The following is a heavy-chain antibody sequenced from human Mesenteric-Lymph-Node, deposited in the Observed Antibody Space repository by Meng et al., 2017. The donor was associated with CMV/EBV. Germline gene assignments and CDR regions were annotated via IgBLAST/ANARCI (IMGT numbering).Heavy chain of an antibody. V-gene: IGHV3-21*04. Sequence: GESLKISCAASGFTFSSYSMNWVRQAPGKGLEWVSSISSSSSYIYYADSVKGRFTISRDNTENSLYLQMNSLRAEDTAVYYCVREDLVRGYDYWGQGALVTVSS. CDR3: VREDLVRGYDY. D-gene: IGHD3-16*01. J-gene: IGHJ4*02. CDR2: ISSSSSYI. CDR1: GFTFSSYS.